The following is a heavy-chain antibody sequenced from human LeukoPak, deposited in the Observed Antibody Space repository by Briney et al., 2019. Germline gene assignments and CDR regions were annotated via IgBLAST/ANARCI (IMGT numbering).Heavy chain of an antibody. CDR2: ISGTGGNT. CDR3: AKTGGYYDTSDLYRPDVFDI. Sequence: PGGSLRLSCAASGFTFSNFAMSWVRQAPGKGLEWVSAISGTGGNTFYTDSVTGRFTISRDNSKNTLYVQMNSLRAEDTAVYYCAKTGGYYDTSDLYRPDVFDIWGQGTVVIVSS. J-gene: IGHJ3*02. CDR1: GFTFSNFA. V-gene: IGHV3-23*01. D-gene: IGHD3-22*01.